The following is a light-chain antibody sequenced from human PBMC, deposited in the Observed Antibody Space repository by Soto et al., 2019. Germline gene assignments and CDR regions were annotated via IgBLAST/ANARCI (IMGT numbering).Light chain of an antibody. CDR2: DAS. CDR1: ESIGNY. V-gene: IGKV3-11*01. Sequence: EVVLTQSPATLSLSPGERATLSCRASESIGNYLAWYQQKLGQAPKLLIYDASHRAIGIPGRFSGAGSGTDSTLTISSLEPEDFAVYYCQWRSDWPPRLTFGGGTKVEIK. J-gene: IGKJ4*01. CDR3: QWRSDWPPRLT.